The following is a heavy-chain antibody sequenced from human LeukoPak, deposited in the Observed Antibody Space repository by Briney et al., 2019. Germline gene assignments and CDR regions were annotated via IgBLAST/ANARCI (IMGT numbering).Heavy chain of an antibody. CDR2: ISWNSGSI. CDR1: GFTFDDYA. CDR3: AKDISGGIAVATIDY. D-gene: IGHD6-19*01. V-gene: IGHV3-9*01. J-gene: IGHJ4*02. Sequence: QPGGSLRLSCAASGFTFDDYAMHWVRQAPGKGLEWVSGISWNSGSIGYADPVKGRFTISRDNAKNSLYLQMNSPRAEDTALYYCAKDISGGIAVATIDYWGQGTLVTVSS.